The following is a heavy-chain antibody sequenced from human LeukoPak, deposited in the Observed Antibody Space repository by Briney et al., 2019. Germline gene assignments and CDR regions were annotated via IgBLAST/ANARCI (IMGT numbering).Heavy chain of an antibody. CDR1: GGSISSHY. Sequence: SETLSLTCTVSGGSISSHYWSWIRQPPGKGLEWIGYIYYSGSTNCNPSLKSRVTISVDTSKNQFSLKLSSVTAADTAVYYCAKVSAWAMVGATYFDYWGQGTLVTVSS. CDR3: AKVSAWAMVGATYFDY. J-gene: IGHJ4*02. D-gene: IGHD1-26*01. V-gene: IGHV4-59*11. CDR2: IYYSGST.